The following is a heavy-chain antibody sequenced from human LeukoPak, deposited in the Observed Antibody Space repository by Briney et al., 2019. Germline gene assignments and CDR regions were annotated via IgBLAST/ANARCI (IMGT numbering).Heavy chain of an antibody. CDR2: IYYSGST. CDR1: GGSISSGVYY. V-gene: IGHV4-31*03. D-gene: IGHD3-3*01. Sequence: SETLSLTCTVSGGSISSGVYYWSWIRQHPGKGLEWIGYIYYSGSTYYNPSLKSRVTISVDTSKNQFSLKLSSVTAADTAVYYCAGGSYTMPPTMEGYFDYWGQGTLVTVSS. J-gene: IGHJ4*02. CDR3: AGGSYTMPPTMEGYFDY.